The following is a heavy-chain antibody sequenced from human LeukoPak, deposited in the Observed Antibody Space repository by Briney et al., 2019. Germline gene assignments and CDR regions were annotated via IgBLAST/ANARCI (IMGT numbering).Heavy chain of an antibody. CDR1: GFTFSNYA. CDR3: TTATVASDRDY. V-gene: IGHV3-30-3*01. Sequence: GGSLRLSCAASGFTFSNYAMHWVRQAPGKGLEWVAVISYDGSNKYYADSVKGRFTISRDNSKNTLYLQMNSLRAEDTAVYYCTTATVASDRDYWGQGTLVTVSS. D-gene: IGHD1-14*01. J-gene: IGHJ4*02. CDR2: ISYDGSNK.